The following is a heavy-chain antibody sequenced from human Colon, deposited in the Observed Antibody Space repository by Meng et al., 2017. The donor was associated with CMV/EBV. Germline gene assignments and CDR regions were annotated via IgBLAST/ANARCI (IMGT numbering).Heavy chain of an antibody. D-gene: IGHD4-17*01. Sequence: EVQLVESGGGLVQPGGSLRLSCAASGLTVKSNYIAWVRQAPGKGLEWVSAIHKNANIYYADSVKGRFTISRDSSKNTLYLQMNSLRVEDTAVYYCARDRDGANFDYWGQGTLVTVSS. CDR2: IHKNANI. CDR1: GLTVKSNY. CDR3: ARDRDGANFDY. V-gene: IGHV3-66*01. J-gene: IGHJ4*02.